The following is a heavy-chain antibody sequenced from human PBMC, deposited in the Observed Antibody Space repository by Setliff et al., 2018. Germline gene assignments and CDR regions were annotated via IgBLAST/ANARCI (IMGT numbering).Heavy chain of an antibody. D-gene: IGHD2-2*01. Sequence: GASVKVSCKASGYTLNNYAMNWVRQAPGQGFEWMGWINTNTGEPTYAQDFTGRFVFSLDTSVSTAYLQISSLKAEDTAVYYCARDLGYCSTTSCHGDWFDPWGQGTLVTVSS. J-gene: IGHJ5*02. CDR3: ARDLGYCSTTSCHGDWFDP. CDR1: GYTLNNYA. V-gene: IGHV7-4-1*02. CDR2: INTNTGEP.